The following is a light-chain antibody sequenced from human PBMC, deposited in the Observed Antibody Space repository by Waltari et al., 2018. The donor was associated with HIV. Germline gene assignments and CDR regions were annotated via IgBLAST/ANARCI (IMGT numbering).Light chain of an antibody. Sequence: GQRVTISCSGSSSNIGSNTVSWYQQVPGTAPKVFIYSNDDRPSGVPDRFSGSKSGTSASLAISGLQSEDEADYYCATWDDSLNGWVFGGGTKVTVL. V-gene: IGLV1-44*01. CDR3: ATWDDSLNGWV. CDR1: SSNIGSNT. J-gene: IGLJ3*02. CDR2: SND.